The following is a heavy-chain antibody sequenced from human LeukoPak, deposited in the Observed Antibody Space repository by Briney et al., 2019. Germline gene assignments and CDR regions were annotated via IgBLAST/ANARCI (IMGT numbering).Heavy chain of an antibody. CDR3: AKDSYSSSWYVDY. CDR1: GFTFSSYG. J-gene: IGHJ4*02. Sequence: GGSLRLSCAASGFTFSSYGMHWVRQAPGKGLEWVAVISYDGSNKYYADSVKGRFTISRDNSKNTLHLQMNSLRAEDTAVYYCAKDSYSSSWYVDYWGQGTLVTVSS. V-gene: IGHV3-30*18. CDR2: ISYDGSNK. D-gene: IGHD6-13*01.